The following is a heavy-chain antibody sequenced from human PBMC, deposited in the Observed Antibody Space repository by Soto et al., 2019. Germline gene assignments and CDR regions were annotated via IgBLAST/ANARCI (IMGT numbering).Heavy chain of an antibody. CDR3: ERWTIGGFIVLDY. J-gene: IGHJ4*02. CDR1: GGSFSGYY. D-gene: IGHD3-16*02. Sequence: QVQLQQWGAGLLKPSETLSLTCAVYGGSFSGYYWSWIRHPPGKGLEWIGEATHSRSTNYTPSLKSPVTISVDSSKHQCCLELSSGTTADTAVYYCERWTIGGFIVLDYWGQGTLGTVSS. V-gene: IGHV4-34*01. CDR2: ATHSRST.